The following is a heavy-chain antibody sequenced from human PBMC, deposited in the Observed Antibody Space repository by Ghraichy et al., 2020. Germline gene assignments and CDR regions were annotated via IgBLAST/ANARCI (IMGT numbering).Heavy chain of an antibody. Sequence: GESLNISCKGSGYSFTSYWIGWVRQMPGKGLEWMGIIYPGDSDTRYSPSFQGQVTISADKSISTAYLQWSSLKASDTAMYYCARSSSGYDSSFWFDPWGQGTLVTVSS. V-gene: IGHV5-51*01. CDR3: ARSSSGYDSSFWFDP. J-gene: IGHJ5*02. CDR2: IYPGDSDT. CDR1: GYSFTSYW. D-gene: IGHD5-12*01.